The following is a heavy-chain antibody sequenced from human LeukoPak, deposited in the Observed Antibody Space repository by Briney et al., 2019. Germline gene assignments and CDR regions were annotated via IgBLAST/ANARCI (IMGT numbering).Heavy chain of an antibody. CDR2: ISGSSGYI. D-gene: IGHD5-24*01. CDR1: GFTFSSYS. J-gene: IGHJ3*02. V-gene: IGHV3-21*01. Sequence: PGGSLRLSCAASGFTFSSYSLNWVRQAPGKGLEWVSFISGSSGYIYYADSVKGRFTISRDNAKNSLYLQMNSLRAEDTAVYYCARARMATGYSTDAFDIWGQGTMVTVSS. CDR3: ARARMATGYSTDAFDI.